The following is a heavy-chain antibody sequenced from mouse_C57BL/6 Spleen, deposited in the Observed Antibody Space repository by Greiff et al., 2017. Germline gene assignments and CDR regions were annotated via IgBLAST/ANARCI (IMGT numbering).Heavy chain of an antibody. CDR2: ISYDGSN. CDR1: GYSITSGYY. D-gene: IGHD2-2*01. CDR3: ASDGGYDGYFDV. V-gene: IGHV3-6*01. Sequence: DVKLQESGPGLVKPSPSLSLTCSVTGYSITSGYYWNWIRQFPGNKLEWRGYISYDGSNNYNPSLKNRITITLDKSTNQFFLKLNSVTTEDTATYYCASDGGYDGYFDVWGTGTTVTVSS. J-gene: IGHJ1*03.